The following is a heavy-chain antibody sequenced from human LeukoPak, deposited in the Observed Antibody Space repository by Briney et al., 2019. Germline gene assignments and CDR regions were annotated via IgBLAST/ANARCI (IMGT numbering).Heavy chain of an antibody. CDR2: ISAYNGNT. D-gene: IGHD3-22*01. Sequence: GASVKVSCKASGYTFTSYGISWVRQAPGQGLEWMGWISAYNGNTNYAQKLQGRVTMTTDTSTSTAYMELRSLRSDDTAVYYCARDRTYYYDSSGYYHPDAFDIWGQGTMVTVSS. J-gene: IGHJ3*02. CDR1: GYTFTSYG. CDR3: ARDRTYYYDSSGYYHPDAFDI. V-gene: IGHV1-18*01.